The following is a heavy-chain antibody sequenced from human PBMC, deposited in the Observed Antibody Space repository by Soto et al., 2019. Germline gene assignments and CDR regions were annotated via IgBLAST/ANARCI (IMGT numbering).Heavy chain of an antibody. D-gene: IGHD6-6*01. CDR3: ARGHSSSDARGWGAPYYYYGMDV. CDR2: INPSGGST. V-gene: IGHV1-46*01. Sequence: GASVKVSCKASGYTFTSYYMHWVRQAPGQGLEWMGIINPSGGSTSYAQKFQGRVTMTRDTSTSTVYMELSSLRSEDTAVYYCARGHSSSDARGWGAPYYYYGMDVWGQGTTVTVSS. CDR1: GYTFTSYY. J-gene: IGHJ6*02.